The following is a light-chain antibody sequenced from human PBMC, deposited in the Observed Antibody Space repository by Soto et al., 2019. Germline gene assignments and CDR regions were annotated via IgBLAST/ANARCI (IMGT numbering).Light chain of an antibody. CDR1: QSVYNN. CDR2: GAS. J-gene: IGKJ3*01. V-gene: IGKV3-15*01. CDR3: QQYNNLPPVT. Sequence: EIVMTQSPATLSVSPGERATLSCRASQSVYNNLAWYQQKPGQAPRLLIYGASTRATGIPARFSGSGSGTEFTLTISSLQSEDFSVYYCQQYNNLPPVTFCPGTRVDIK.